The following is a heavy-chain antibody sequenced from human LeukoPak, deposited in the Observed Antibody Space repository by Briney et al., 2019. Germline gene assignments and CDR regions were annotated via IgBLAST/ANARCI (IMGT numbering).Heavy chain of an antibody. Sequence: GGSLRLSCAASGFTFSSYGMSWVRQAPGKGLEWVSAISGSGGSTYYAGSVKGRFTISRDNSKNTLYLQMNSLRAEDTAVYYCAKDGVDWFDPWGQGTLVTVSS. CDR3: AKDGVDWFDP. J-gene: IGHJ5*02. CDR1: GFTFSSYG. CDR2: ISGSGGST. V-gene: IGHV3-23*01. D-gene: IGHD3-16*01.